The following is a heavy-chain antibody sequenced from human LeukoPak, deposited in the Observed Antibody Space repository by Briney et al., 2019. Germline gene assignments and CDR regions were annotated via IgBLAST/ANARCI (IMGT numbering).Heavy chain of an antibody. CDR1: GYTFNGYY. CDR2: INPNNADT. J-gene: IGHJ3*02. V-gene: IGHV1-2*02. Sequence: ASVKVSCKASGYTFNGYYIHWVRQAPGQGLEWMGWINPNNADTKYAQKFQGRVTMTRDTSVTTVYMELSRLRPDDTADYYCTRGPAYRFLEWTTDAFDIWGQGTMVTVSS. D-gene: IGHD3-3*01. CDR3: TRGPAYRFLEWTTDAFDI.